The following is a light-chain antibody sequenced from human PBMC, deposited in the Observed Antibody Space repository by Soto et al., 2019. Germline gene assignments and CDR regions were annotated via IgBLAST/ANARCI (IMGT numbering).Light chain of an antibody. CDR2: WAS. CDR1: QSVLYSANNKDH. J-gene: IGKJ4*01. V-gene: IGKV4-1*01. CDR3: QQYFSYPLT. Sequence: DIVMTQSPDFLAVSLGERATINCKSSQSVLYSANNKDHLAWYQQRPRQPPKLLIYWASIRGSGVPDRLSGSGFGTDFTLTISSLQTEDVAVYYCQQYFSYPLTFGGGTKVDIK.